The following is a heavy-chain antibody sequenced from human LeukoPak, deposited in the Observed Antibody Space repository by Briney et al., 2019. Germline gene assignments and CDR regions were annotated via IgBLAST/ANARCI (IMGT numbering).Heavy chain of an antibody. CDR3: ARRAGSGYYYYGMDV. D-gene: IGHD6-25*01. CDR1: GFTFSSYW. Sequence: GGSLRLSCAASGFTFSSYWMHWVRQAPGKGLVWVSRINSDGSSTSYADSVKGRFTISRDNAKNTLYLQMNSLRAEDTAVYYCARRAGSGYYYYGMDVWGQGTTVTVSS. J-gene: IGHJ6*02. V-gene: IGHV3-74*01. CDR2: INSDGSST.